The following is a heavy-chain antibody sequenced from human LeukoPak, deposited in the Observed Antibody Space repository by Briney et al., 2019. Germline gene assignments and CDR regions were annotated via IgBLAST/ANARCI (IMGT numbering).Heavy chain of an antibody. CDR2: IIPILGIA. CDR3: ARAQPHGDDIAAAARGAFDI. J-gene: IGHJ3*02. V-gene: IGHV1-69*04. Sequence: SVKVSCKASGGTFSSYAISWVRQAPGQGLEWMGRIIPILGIANYAQKFQGRVTITADKSTSTAYMELSSLRSEDTAVYYCARAQPHGDDIAAAARGAFDIWGQGTMVTVSS. D-gene: IGHD6-13*01. CDR1: GGTFSSYA.